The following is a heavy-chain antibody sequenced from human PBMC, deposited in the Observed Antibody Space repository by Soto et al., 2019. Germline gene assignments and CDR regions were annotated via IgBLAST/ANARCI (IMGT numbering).Heavy chain of an antibody. J-gene: IGHJ6*02. CDR2: IYYSGST. V-gene: IGHV4-31*11. D-gene: IGHD2-21*02. CDR1: GGSISSGGYY. CDR3: ARVCGGDCHYGMDV. Sequence: QVQLQESGPGLVKPSQTLFLSCAVSGGSISSGGYYWSWIRQHPGKGLEWIGYIYYSGSTYYNPSLKSRVTISVDTSKNQFSLKLSSVTAADTAVYYCARVCGGDCHYGMDVWGQRTTVTVSS.